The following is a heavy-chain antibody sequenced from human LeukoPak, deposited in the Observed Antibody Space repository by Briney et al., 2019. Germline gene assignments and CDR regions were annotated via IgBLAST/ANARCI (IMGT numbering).Heavy chain of an antibody. CDR3: ARHPSEYSSSSY. Sequence: SETLSLTCIVSGGSISSSSYYWGWIRQPPGKGLEWIGSIYYSGSTYYNPSLKSRVTISVDTSKNQFSLKLSSVTAADTAVYYCARHPSEYSSSSYWGQGTLVTVSS. D-gene: IGHD6-6*01. CDR1: GGSISSSSYY. CDR2: IYYSGST. V-gene: IGHV4-39*01. J-gene: IGHJ4*02.